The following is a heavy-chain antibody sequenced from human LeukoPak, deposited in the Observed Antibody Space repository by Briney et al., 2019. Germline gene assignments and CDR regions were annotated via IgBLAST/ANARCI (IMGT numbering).Heavy chain of an antibody. CDR2: ISGFNGAT. J-gene: IGHJ5*02. D-gene: IGHD6-13*01. CDR1: GYTFTIYG. Sequence: ASVKVSCKASGYTFTIYGISWVRQAPGQGLEWMGWISGFNGATNYAQKFQGRVTMTIDTSTNTTYMDLRTVTSDDTAIYYCARALPGAATAHNWFDPWGQGTLVTVSS. CDR3: ARALPGAATAHNWFDP. V-gene: IGHV1-18*01.